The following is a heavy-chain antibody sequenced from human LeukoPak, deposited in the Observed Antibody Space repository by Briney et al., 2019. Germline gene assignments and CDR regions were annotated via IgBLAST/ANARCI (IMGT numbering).Heavy chain of an antibody. V-gene: IGHV3-23*01. CDR3: AKDRDCSSTGCYVFAN. CDR1: GVTLRNYA. J-gene: IGHJ4*02. Sequence: GGSLRLSCAASGVTLRNYAMTWIRQAPRKELQWVSVISGDGESTYYADSVRGRFTISRDNSKNTMYLQMNNLRAEDTAIYYCAKDRDCSSTGCYVFANWGQGTLVTVSS. CDR2: ISGDGEST. D-gene: IGHD2-2*01.